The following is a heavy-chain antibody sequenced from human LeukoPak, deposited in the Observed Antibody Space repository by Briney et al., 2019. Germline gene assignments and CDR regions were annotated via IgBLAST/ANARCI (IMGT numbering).Heavy chain of an antibody. V-gene: IGHV3-7*04. CDR1: GFSFNSDW. D-gene: IGHD5-24*01. CDR2: IKQDGSKK. J-gene: IGHJ4*02. Sequence: SGGSLRLSCAASGFSFNSDWMTWVRQAPGKGLEWVANIKQDGSKKSYVDSVKGRFTISRDNAKNSLYLQMNSLRAEDTAIYYCTRVGYIDEGIDYWGQGTLVTVSS. CDR3: TRVGYIDEGIDY.